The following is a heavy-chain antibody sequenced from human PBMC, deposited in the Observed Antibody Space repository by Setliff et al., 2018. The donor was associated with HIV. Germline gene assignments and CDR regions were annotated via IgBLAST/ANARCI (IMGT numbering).Heavy chain of an antibody. Sequence: GASVKVSCKTSGYRFIGHYLHWVRLAPGQGPEWEGWINPETGDPNYAQKFRGRVLMTRDTSITTAFLHVAKLTSDDTAIYYCATGIPSDLDYWGQGTLVTVSS. V-gene: IGHV1-2*02. CDR3: ATGIPSDLDY. J-gene: IGHJ4*01. CDR1: GYRFIGHY. CDR2: INPETGDP. D-gene: IGHD2-21*01.